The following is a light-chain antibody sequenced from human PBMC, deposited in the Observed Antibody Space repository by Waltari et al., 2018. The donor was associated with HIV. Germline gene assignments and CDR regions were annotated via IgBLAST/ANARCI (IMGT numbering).Light chain of an antibody. CDR2: SNN. CDR3: AAWDDSLNGWV. J-gene: IGLJ3*02. Sequence: QSVLTQPPSASGTTGQRVTIPCSGSSSNTGRTTVNWYQQLPGTAPKLLIYSNNQRPSGVPDRFSGSKSGTSASLAISGLQSEDEADYYCAAWDDSLNGWVFGGGTKLTVL. CDR1: SSNTGRTT. V-gene: IGLV1-44*01.